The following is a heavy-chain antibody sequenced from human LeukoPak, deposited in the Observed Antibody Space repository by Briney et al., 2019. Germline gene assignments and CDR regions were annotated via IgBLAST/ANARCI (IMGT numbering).Heavy chain of an antibody. V-gene: IGHV3-23*01. CDR3: AKGHTIPTTRPAAFDI. D-gene: IGHD5-24*01. Sequence: PGGSLRLSCAASGFTFSSSAMSWVRQAPGKGLEWVSAISNNGGYTYYADSVQGRFTISRDNSQNTLYLQLNSLRAEDTAVYYCAKGHTIPTTRPAAFDIWGQGTMVTVSS. CDR1: GFTFSSSA. J-gene: IGHJ3*02. CDR2: ISNNGGYT.